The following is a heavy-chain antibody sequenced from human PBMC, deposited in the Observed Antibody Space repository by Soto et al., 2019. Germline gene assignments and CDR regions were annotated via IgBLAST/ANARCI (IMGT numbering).Heavy chain of an antibody. J-gene: IGHJ4*02. V-gene: IGHV4-59*01. D-gene: IGHD1-26*01. CDR2: IYYSGST. CDR1: GGSISSYY. CDR3: ARVGEYSGSYYFDY. Sequence: SETLSLTCTVSGGSISSYYWSWIRQPPGKGLEWIGYIYYSGSTNYNPSLKSRVTISVDTSKNQFSLKLSSVTAADTAVYYCARVGEYSGSYYFDYWGQGTLVTVS.